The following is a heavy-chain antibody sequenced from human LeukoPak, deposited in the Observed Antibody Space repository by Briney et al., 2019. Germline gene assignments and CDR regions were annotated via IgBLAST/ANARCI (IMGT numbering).Heavy chain of an antibody. CDR3: ARDKNPYSSSSHDAFDI. CDR1: GGSISSGDYY. J-gene: IGHJ3*02. CDR2: IYYSGST. D-gene: IGHD6-6*01. V-gene: IGHV4-30-4*08. Sequence: PSQTLSLTCTVSGGSISSGDYYWSWIRQPPGKGLEWIGYIYYSGSTYYNPSLKSRVTISVDTSKNQFSLKLSSVTAADTAVYYCARDKNPYSSSSHDAFDIWGQGTMVTVSS.